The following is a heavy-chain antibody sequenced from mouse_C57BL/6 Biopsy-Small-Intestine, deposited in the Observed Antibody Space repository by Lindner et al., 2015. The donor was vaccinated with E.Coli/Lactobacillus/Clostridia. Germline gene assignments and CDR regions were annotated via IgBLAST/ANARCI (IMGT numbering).Heavy chain of an antibody. CDR3: ARNRGIYYGSSYGYFDV. J-gene: IGHJ1*03. D-gene: IGHD1-1*01. V-gene: IGHV2-2*01. Sequence: VQLQESGPGLVQPSQSLSITCTVSGFSLTSYGVHWVRQSPGKGLEWLGVIWSGGSTDYNAAFISRLSISKDNSKSQVFFKMNSLQADDTAIYYCARNRGIYYGSSYGYFDVWGTGTTVTVSS. CDR1: GFSLTSYG. CDR2: IWSGGST.